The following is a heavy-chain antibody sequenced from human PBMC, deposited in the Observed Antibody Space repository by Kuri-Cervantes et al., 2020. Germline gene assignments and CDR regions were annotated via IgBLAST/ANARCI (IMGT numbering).Heavy chain of an antibody. CDR1: GGSFGNYY. CDR2: INHSGST. Sequence: SETLSLTCAVYGGSFGNYYWSWIRQPPGKGLERIGEINHSGSTHYNPSLKSRVAISVDTSRNQFSLRLSSVTAADTAVYFCARHSLKWELVVFWPHYYFDYWGQGTLVTVSS. D-gene: IGHD1-26*01. CDR3: ARHSLKWELVVFWPHYYFDY. J-gene: IGHJ4*02. V-gene: IGHV4-34*01.